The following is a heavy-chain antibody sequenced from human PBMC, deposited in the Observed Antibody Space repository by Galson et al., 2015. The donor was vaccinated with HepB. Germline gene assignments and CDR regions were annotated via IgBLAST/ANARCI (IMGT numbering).Heavy chain of an antibody. CDR1: GFTFSNAW. Sequence: SLRLSCAASGFTFSNAWMSWVRQAPGKGLEWVGRIKSKTDGGTTDYAAPVKGRFTISKDDSKNTLYLQMNSLNTEDTAVYYCTTDAGYSYGQLFDYWGQGTLVTVSS. D-gene: IGHD5-18*01. J-gene: IGHJ4*02. CDR3: TTDAGYSYGQLFDY. CDR2: IKSKTDGGTT. V-gene: IGHV3-15*01.